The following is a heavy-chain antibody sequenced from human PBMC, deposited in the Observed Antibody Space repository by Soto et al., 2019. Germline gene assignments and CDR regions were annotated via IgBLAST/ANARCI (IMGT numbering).Heavy chain of an antibody. V-gene: IGHV3-23*01. CDR1: EFTFSTCA. CDR3: AKGALSTYFD. Sequence: PGGSLRLSCAASEFTFSTCAMSWVRQAPGKGLEWVSSIGSGGSPTYYADSVKGRFTISRDNSKNTLYLQMNSLRAEDTAVYYCAKGALSTYFDWGQGTLVTVSS. D-gene: IGHD3-9*01. J-gene: IGHJ4*02. CDR2: IGSGGSPT.